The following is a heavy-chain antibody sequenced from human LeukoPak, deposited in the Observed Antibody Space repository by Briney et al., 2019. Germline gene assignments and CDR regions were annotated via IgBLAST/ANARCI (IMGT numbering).Heavy chain of an antibody. D-gene: IGHD2-2*01. J-gene: IGHJ4*02. V-gene: IGHV5-51*01. CDR3: TRRSSRPYFDY. CDR2: IYPGDSDT. CDR1: GYSFSNFW. Sequence: GESLKISCKGSGYSFSNFWVGWVRQMPGKGLEWMGIIYPGDSDTRYSPSFQGQVTISADKSINTAYLQWSSLKASDTAIYYCTRRSSRPYFDYWGQGTLVTVSS.